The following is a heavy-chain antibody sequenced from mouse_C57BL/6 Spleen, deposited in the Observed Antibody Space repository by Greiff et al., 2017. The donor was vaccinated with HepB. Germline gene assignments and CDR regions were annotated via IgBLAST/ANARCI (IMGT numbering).Heavy chain of an antibody. CDR3: ARGYDAFDY. J-gene: IGHJ2*01. V-gene: IGHV1-64*01. D-gene: IGHD2-3*01. Sequence: QVQLQQPGAELVKPGASVQLSCKASGYTFTSYWMHWVKQRPGQGLEWIGMIHPNSGSTNYNEKFKSKATLTVDKSSSTAYMQLSSLTSEYSVVYYCARGYDAFDYWGQGTTLTVSS. CDR2: IHPNSGST. CDR1: GYTFTSYW.